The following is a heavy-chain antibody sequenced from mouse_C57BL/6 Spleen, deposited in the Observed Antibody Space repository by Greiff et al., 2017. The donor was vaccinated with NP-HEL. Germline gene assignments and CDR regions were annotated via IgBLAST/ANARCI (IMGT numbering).Heavy chain of an antibody. J-gene: IGHJ4*01. Sequence: QVQLQQPGAELVRPGTSVKLSCKASGYTFTSYWMHWVKQRPGQGLEWIGVIDPSDSYTNYNQKFKGKATLTVDTSSSTAYMQLSSLTSEDSAVYYCARASNYVSMDYWGQGTSVTVSS. CDR3: ARASNYVSMDY. D-gene: IGHD2-5*01. V-gene: IGHV1-59*01. CDR2: IDPSDSYT. CDR1: GYTFTSYW.